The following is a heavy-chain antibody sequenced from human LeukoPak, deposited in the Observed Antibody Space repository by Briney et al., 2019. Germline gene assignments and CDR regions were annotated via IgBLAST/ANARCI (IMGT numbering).Heavy chain of an antibody. Sequence: PGGSLRLSCAASGFTFSSYAMSWVRQAPGKGLEWVSAISGSGGSTYYADSVKGRFTISRDNSKNTLYLQMNSLRAEDTAVYYCARGRRVVGARNRHYFDYWGQGTLVTVSS. CDR2: ISGSGGST. J-gene: IGHJ4*02. CDR3: ARGRRVVGARNRHYFDY. CDR1: GFTFSSYA. V-gene: IGHV3-23*01. D-gene: IGHD1-26*01.